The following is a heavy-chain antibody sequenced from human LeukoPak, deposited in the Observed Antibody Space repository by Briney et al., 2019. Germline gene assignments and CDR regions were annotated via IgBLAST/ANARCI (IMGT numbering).Heavy chain of an antibody. V-gene: IGHV5-51*01. J-gene: IGHJ5*02. Sequence: GESLKISCKGSGYSFNTYWIGWVRQMPGKGLEWMGIIYPGDSDTTYSPSFQGQVTISADKSISTAYLQWSSLKASDTAIYYCARLIRSGSAKWFVPWGQGTLVTVSS. D-gene: IGHD3-16*01. CDR1: GYSFNTYW. CDR2: IYPGDSDT. CDR3: ARLIRSGSAKWFVP.